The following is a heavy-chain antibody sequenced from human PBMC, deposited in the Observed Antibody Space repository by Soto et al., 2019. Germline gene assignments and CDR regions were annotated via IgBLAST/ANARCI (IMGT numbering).Heavy chain of an antibody. V-gene: IGHV2-5*02. CDR3: ARTYYDILTGYYTFDY. CDR2: IYWDDDK. J-gene: IGHJ4*02. CDR1: GFSFSTSGGG. D-gene: IGHD3-9*01. Sequence: SGPRLGNPPQTLRLTCPSPGFSFSTSGGGVGRFRQPPGKALEWLALIYWDDDKRYSPSLKSRLTITKDTSKNQVVLTMTNMDPVDTATYYCARTYYDILTGYYTFDYWGQGTLVTVSS.